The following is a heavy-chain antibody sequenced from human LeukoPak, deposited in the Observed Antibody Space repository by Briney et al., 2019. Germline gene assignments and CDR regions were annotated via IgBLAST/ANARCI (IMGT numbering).Heavy chain of an antibody. CDR1: GFTFSSYA. CDR2: ISYDGSNK. J-gene: IGHJ3*02. CDR3: AKERGRSGWYRDGFDI. V-gene: IGHV3-30*04. Sequence: PGGSLRLSCAASGFTFSSYAMPWVRQAPGKGLEWAAVISYDGSNKYYADSVKGRFTISRDNSKNTLYLQMNSLRVEDTAVYYCAKERGRSGWYRDGFDIWGQGTMVTVSS. D-gene: IGHD6-19*01.